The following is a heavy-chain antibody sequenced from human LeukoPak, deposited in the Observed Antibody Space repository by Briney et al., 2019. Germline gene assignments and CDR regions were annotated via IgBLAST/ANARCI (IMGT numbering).Heavy chain of an antibody. V-gene: IGHV3-21*01. Sequence: GGSLRLSCAASGFTFSSYSMTWVRQAPGKGLEWVSSVSTGSGYIYYADSVKGRFTISRDNAKNSLYLQMNSLRAEDTAVYYCARDSDSSGYYYRGYYGMDVWGQGTTVTVSS. D-gene: IGHD3-22*01. CDR1: GFTFSSYS. CDR3: ARDSDSSGYYYRGYYGMDV. J-gene: IGHJ6*02. CDR2: VSTGSGYI.